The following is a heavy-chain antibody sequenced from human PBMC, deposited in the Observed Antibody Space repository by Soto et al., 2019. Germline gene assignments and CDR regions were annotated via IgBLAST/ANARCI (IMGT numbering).Heavy chain of an antibody. CDR3: ARIVVAGYFDY. Sequence: QVQLVQSGAEVKKPGASVKTSCMASGYTFTRYGMHWVRQAPGQRLEWLGWINAANGNVKYSEKFQGRVTITRDTAASTAYIELSSLRSEDTAVYYCARIVVAGYFDYWGQGTLVNVSS. J-gene: IGHJ4*02. CDR1: GYTFTRYG. V-gene: IGHV1-3*01. D-gene: IGHD6-19*01. CDR2: INAANGNV.